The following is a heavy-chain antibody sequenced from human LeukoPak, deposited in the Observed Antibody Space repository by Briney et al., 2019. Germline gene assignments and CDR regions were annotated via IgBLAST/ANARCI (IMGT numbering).Heavy chain of an antibody. CDR2: INHSGST. D-gene: IGHD3-10*01. CDR1: GGSFSGYY. J-gene: IGHJ5*02. V-gene: IGHV4-34*01. CDR3: ARGRLLWFGELKWFDP. Sequence: SETLSLTCAVYGGSFSGYYWSWIRQPPGKGLEWIGEINHSGSTNYNPSLKSRVTISVDTSKNQFPLKLSSVTAADTAVYYCARGRLLWFGELKWFDPWGQGTLVTVSS.